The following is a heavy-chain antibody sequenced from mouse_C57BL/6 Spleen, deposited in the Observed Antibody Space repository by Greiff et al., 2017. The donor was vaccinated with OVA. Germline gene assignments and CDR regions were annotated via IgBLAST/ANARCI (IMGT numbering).Heavy chain of an antibody. D-gene: IGHD4-1*01. CDR2: IHPNSGST. V-gene: IGHV1-64*01. J-gene: IGHJ1*03. CDR3: ARSWDWYFDV. CDR1: GYTFTSYW. Sequence: VQLKQPGAELVKPGASVKLSCKASGYTFTSYWMHWVKQRPGQGLEWIGMIHPNSGSTNYNEKFKSKATLTVDKSSSTAYMQLSSLTSEDSAVYYCARSWDWYFDVWGTGTTVTVSS.